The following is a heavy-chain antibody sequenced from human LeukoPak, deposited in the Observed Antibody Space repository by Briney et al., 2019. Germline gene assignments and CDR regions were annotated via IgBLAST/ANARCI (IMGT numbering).Heavy chain of an antibody. D-gene: IGHD6-13*01. J-gene: IGHJ4*02. Sequence: GGSLRLSCAASGFTFSNAWMSWVRQAPGKGLEWVGRIKSKTDGGTTDYAAPVKGRFTISRDDSKNTLYLQMNSLKTEDTAVYYCTTERRYSSSWYVWGQGTLVTVSS. CDR3: TTERRYSSSWYV. CDR1: GFTFSNAW. V-gene: IGHV3-15*01. CDR2: IKSKTDGGTT.